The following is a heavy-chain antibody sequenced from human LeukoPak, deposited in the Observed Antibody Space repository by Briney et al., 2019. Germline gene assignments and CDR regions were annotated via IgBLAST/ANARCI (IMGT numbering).Heavy chain of an antibody. CDR1: GGSISSSSYY. Sequence: KPSETLSLTCTVSGGSISSSSYYWGWIRQPPGKGLEWIGSIYYSGSTYYNPSLKSRVTISVDTSKNQFSLKLSSVTAADTAVYYCARLREDTAMVIDYWGQGTLVTVSS. V-gene: IGHV4-39*01. J-gene: IGHJ4*02. CDR2: IYYSGST. CDR3: ARLREDTAMVIDY. D-gene: IGHD5-18*01.